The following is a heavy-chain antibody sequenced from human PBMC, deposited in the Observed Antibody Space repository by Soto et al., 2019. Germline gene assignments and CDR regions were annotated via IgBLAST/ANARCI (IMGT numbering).Heavy chain of an antibody. CDR3: ARGYCSGGSCYYIDY. CDR2: IYYSGST. D-gene: IGHD2-15*01. J-gene: IGHJ4*02. V-gene: IGHV4-59*01. CDR1: GGSISSYY. Sequence: ETLSLTCTVSGGSISSYYWSWIRQPPGKGLEWIGYIYYSGSTNYNPSLKSRVTISVDTSKNQFSLKLSSVTAADTAVYYCARGYCSGGSCYYIDYWGQGTLVTVSS.